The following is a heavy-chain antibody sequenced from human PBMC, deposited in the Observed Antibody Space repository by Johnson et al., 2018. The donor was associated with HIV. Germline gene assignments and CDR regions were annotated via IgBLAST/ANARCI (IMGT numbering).Heavy chain of an antibody. Sequence: QVQLVESGGGVVQPGRSLRLSCAASGFTFSSYAMHWVRQAPGKGLEWVAFIRYDGSNKYYADSVKGRFTISRDNSKNTLYLQMNSLRAEDTAVYYVVSVAGLFAPFDIWGQGTMVTVSS. J-gene: IGHJ3*02. D-gene: IGHD6-19*01. V-gene: IGHV3-30*02. CDR1: GFTFSSYA. CDR3: VSVAGLFAPFDI. CDR2: IRYDGSNK.